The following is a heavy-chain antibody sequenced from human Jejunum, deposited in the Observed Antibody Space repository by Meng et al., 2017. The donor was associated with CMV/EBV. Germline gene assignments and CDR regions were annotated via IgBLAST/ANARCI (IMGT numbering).Heavy chain of an antibody. CDR3: VRERLDGGNSEFFAY. V-gene: IGHV3-30*03. J-gene: IGHJ4*02. CDR1: FLFSNFA. CDR2: ISYDGSHA. D-gene: IGHD4-23*01. Sequence: FLFSNFAMHWVRQAPGKGLEWISVISYDGSHAYYADSVQGRFNVSRDNSNNILYLQMSSLRPEDTAVYYCVRERLDGGNSEFFAYWGQGALGTVSS.